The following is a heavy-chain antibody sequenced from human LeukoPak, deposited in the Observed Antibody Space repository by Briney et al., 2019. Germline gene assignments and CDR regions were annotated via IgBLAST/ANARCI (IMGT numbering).Heavy chain of an antibody. Sequence: ASVKVSCKASGYTFTGYYMHWVRQAPGQGLEWMGWINPNSGGTNYAQKFQGRVTMTRDTSISTAYMELSRLRSDDTAVYYCARFQRVYCSSTSCATIDYWGQGTLVTVSS. CDR3: ARFQRVYCSSTSCATIDY. J-gene: IGHJ4*02. CDR2: INPNSGGT. D-gene: IGHD2-2*01. CDR1: GYTFTGYY. V-gene: IGHV1-2*02.